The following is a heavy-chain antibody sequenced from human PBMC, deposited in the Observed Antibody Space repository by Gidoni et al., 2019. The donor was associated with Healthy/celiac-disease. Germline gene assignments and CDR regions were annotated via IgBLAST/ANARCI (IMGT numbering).Heavy chain of an antibody. J-gene: IGHJ4*02. Sequence: QVQLVESGGGVGQPGRSLRLSCAASGFTFSSYGMHWVRQAPGKGLEWVAVISYDGSNKYYADSVKGRFTISRDNSKNTLYLQMNSLRAEDTAVYYCAKDLHWNYLAYWGQGTLVTVSS. V-gene: IGHV3-30*18. CDR2: ISYDGSNK. D-gene: IGHD2-8*02. CDR1: GFTFSSYG. CDR3: AKDLHWNYLAY.